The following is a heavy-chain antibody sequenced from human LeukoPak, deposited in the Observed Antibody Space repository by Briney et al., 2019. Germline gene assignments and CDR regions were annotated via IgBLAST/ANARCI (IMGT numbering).Heavy chain of an antibody. J-gene: IGHJ1*01. CDR2: IYHSGST. CDR3: ARGTTVVTPEYFQH. V-gene: IGHV4-31*03. Sequence: SETLSLTCTVSGGSISSGGYYWSWIRQHPGKGLEWIGYIYHSGSTYYNPSLKSRVTISVDTSKNQFSLKLSSVTAADTAVYYCARGTTVVTPEYFQHWGQGTLVTVSS. D-gene: IGHD4-23*01. CDR1: GGSISSGGYY.